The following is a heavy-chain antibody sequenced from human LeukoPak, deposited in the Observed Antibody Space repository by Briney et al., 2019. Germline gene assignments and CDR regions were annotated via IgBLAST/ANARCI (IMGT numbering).Heavy chain of an antibody. CDR2: IYYSGST. CDR1: GGSISSYY. J-gene: IGHJ3*02. CDR3: ARDLPIFGVVPAKNAFDI. V-gene: IGHV4-59*01. D-gene: IGHD3-3*01. Sequence: SETLSLTCTVSGGSISSYYWSWIRQPPGKGLEWIGYIYYSGSTNYNPSLKSRVTISVDTSKNQFSLKLSSVTAADTAVYYCARDLPIFGVVPAKNAFDIWGQGTMVTVSS.